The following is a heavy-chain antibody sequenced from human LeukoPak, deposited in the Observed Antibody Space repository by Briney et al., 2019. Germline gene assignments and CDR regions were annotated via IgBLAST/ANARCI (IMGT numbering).Heavy chain of an antibody. CDR1: GGSISSSDYY. CDR2: IYYSGST. Sequence: SQTLSLTCTVSGGSISSSDYYWSWIRQPPGKGLEWIGYIYYSGSTYYNPSLKSRVTISVDTSKNQFSLKLSSVTAADTAVYYCAREVVTGTTAYYYYMDVWGKGTTVTVSS. D-gene: IGHD1-7*01. CDR3: AREVVTGTTAYYYYMDV. J-gene: IGHJ6*03. V-gene: IGHV4-30-4*08.